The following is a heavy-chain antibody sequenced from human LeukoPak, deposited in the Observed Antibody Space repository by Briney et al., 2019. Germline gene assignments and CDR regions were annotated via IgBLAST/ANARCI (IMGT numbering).Heavy chain of an antibody. Sequence: ASVKVSCKASGYTFTSYGISWVRQAPGQGFEWMGGIIPIFGTANYAQKFQGRVTITADESTSTAYMELSSLRSEDTAVYYCARVPEDIVVVPAATGSLYYYYGMDVWGQGTTVTVSS. CDR1: GYTFTSYG. J-gene: IGHJ6*02. D-gene: IGHD2-2*01. V-gene: IGHV1-69*13. CDR2: IIPIFGTA. CDR3: ARVPEDIVVVPAATGSLYYYYGMDV.